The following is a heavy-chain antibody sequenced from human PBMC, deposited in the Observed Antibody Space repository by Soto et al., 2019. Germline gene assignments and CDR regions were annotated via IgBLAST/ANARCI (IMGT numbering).Heavy chain of an antibody. D-gene: IGHD6-13*01. CDR3: ARFGISWYDAFDI. CDR2: ISGSGGST. Sequence: EVQLLESGGGLVQPGGSLRLSCAASGFTFRSHAMSWVRQAPGKGLEWVSAISGSGGSTYYADSVKGRFTISRDNSKNTRYLQMNSLRSEDTAVYYCARFGISWYDAFDIWGQGTMVTVSS. V-gene: IGHV3-23*01. CDR1: GFTFRSHA. J-gene: IGHJ3*02.